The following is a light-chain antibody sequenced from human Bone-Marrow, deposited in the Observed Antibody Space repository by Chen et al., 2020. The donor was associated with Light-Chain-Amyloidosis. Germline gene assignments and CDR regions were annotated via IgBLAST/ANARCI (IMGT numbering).Light chain of an antibody. CDR1: DLPTKY. Sequence: SYELTQPPSVSVSPGQTARITCSGDDLPTKYAYWYQQKPGQAPVLVINRDTERPSGISGRFSGSSSDTTSTLTVSGVQAEDEADSHCQSADSSGTYEVIFGGGTKLTVL. J-gene: IGLJ2*01. CDR2: RDT. CDR3: QSADSSGTYEVI. V-gene: IGLV3-25*03.